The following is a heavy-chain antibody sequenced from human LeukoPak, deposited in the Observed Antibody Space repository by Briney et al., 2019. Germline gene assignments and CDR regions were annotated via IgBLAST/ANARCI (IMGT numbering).Heavy chain of an antibody. Sequence: GGSLRLSCAASGFTFSSYSMNWVRQAPGKGLEWVSYISSSSSTIYYADSVKGRFTISRDNSKNTLYLQMNSLRAEDTAVYYCAKGIRYCSSTSCYTTGYYFDYWGQGTLVTVSS. D-gene: IGHD2-2*02. CDR2: ISSSSSTI. V-gene: IGHV3-48*01. J-gene: IGHJ4*02. CDR3: AKGIRYCSSTSCYTTGYYFDY. CDR1: GFTFSSYS.